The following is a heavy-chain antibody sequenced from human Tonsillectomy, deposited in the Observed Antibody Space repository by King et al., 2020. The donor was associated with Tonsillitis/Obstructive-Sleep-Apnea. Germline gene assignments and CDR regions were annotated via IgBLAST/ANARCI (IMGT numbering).Heavy chain of an antibody. D-gene: IGHD3-9*01. Sequence: VQLQQWGAGLLKPSETLSLTCAVYGGSFSGYYWSWIRQPPGKGLEWIEEINHSGSTKYNPSLKSRVIISLATSKNQFSLKLSSVTAADTAVYYCARGDLLTGYYASTDFDSWGQGTLVTVSS. CDR3: ARGDLLTGYYASTDFDS. CDR2: INHSGST. CDR1: GGSFSGYY. J-gene: IGHJ4*02. V-gene: IGHV4-34*01.